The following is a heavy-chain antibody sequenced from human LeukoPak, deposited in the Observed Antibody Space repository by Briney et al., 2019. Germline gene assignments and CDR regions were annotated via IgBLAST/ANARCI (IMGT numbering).Heavy chain of an antibody. CDR3: ARAGPAVGSSYDY. D-gene: IGHD6-6*01. V-gene: IGHV3-7*01. CDR1: GFTFSSYW. CDR2: IKEDGSEK. J-gene: IGHJ4*02. Sequence: KPGGSLRLSCAASGFTFSSYWMSWVRQAPGKGLEWVANIKEDGSEKYYVDSVKGRFTISRVNAKNSLYLQMNSLRAEDTAIYYCARAGPAVGSSYDYWGQGTLVTVSS.